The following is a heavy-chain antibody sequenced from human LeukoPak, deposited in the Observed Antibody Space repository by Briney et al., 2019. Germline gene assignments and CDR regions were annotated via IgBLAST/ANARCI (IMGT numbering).Heavy chain of an antibody. CDR2: ISGSSGDI. V-gene: IGHV3-23*01. D-gene: IGHD3-10*01. J-gene: IGHJ5*02. Sequence: GSLRLSCAGSGFTFGRYAMSWIRQVPGKGLEWVSAISGSSGDIFYTDSAKGRFTISRDNSKNTLYLQMNSLRAGDTAVYYCAKDRFGSGSPNWFGPWGQGTLVTVSS. CDR1: GFTFGRYA. CDR3: AKDRFGSGSPNWFGP.